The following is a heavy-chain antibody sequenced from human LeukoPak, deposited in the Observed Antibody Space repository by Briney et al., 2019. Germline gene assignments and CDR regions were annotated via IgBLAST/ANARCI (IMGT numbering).Heavy chain of an antibody. D-gene: IGHD1-7*01. J-gene: IGHJ3*02. CDR2: ISSSSSYI. CDR3: AREGGAPYSWNYGGSDALDI. Sequence: GGSLRLSCVVSGFTFNKYNMNWFRQAPGKGLEWVSSISSSSSYIYYGDSVKGRFTISRDNAKKSLYLQMNSLRAEDTAVYYCAREGGAPYSWNYGGSDALDIWGQGTIVTVSS. CDR1: GFTFNKYN. V-gene: IGHV3-21*01.